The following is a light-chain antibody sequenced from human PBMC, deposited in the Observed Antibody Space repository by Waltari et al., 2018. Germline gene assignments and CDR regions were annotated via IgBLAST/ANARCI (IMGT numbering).Light chain of an antibody. CDR3: LQVNSYPFT. J-gene: IGKJ3*01. CDR2: GGS. Sequence: IQLTQSPLSLSASVGDRVTITCRASQGISSYLAWYQQKGGRAPKLLIYGGSTLPNGVPSRFSGSGCGTDFTLTISSLQPEDFATYYCLQVNSYPFTFGPGTTVDIK. CDR1: QGISSY. V-gene: IGKV1-9*01.